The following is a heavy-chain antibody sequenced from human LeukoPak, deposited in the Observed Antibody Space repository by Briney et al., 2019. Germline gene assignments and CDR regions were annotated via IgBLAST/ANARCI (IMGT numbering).Heavy chain of an antibody. CDR3: ARQTYYYGSGSPLFDY. Sequence: PSETLSLTCTVSGGSISSYYWCWIRQPPGKGLEWIGYIYYSGSTNYNPSLKSRVTISVDTSKNQFSLKLSSVTAADTAVYYCARQTYYYGSGSPLFDYWGQGTLVTVSS. CDR2: IYYSGST. J-gene: IGHJ4*02. CDR1: GGSISSYY. D-gene: IGHD3-10*01. V-gene: IGHV4-59*08.